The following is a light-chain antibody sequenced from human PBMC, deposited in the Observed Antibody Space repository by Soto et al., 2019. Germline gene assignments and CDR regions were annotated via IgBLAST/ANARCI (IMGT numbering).Light chain of an antibody. V-gene: IGKV3-20*01. CDR1: QSVRSAY. Sequence: EIVLTQSPGTLSLSPGERATLSCRASQSVRSAYLAWYQQKPGQAPRLLIYGASSRASGVPDRFSGSGSGTDFTLNISRLEPEDFAMYYCQRYDDSPLCTFGQGTKVEIK. J-gene: IGKJ2*02. CDR3: QRYDDSPLCT. CDR2: GAS.